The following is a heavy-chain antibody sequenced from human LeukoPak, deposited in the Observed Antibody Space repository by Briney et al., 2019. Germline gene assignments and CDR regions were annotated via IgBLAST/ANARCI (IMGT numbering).Heavy chain of an antibody. J-gene: IGHJ5*02. CDR2: SNPNSGGT. D-gene: IGHD6-6*01. CDR3: ARLKSTISSGWFDP. Sequence: GASVKLSCKASGYTFTGYYMHWVRQAPGQGLEWMGCSNPNSGGTSYAQKFQGRVTMTRDTSISTVYMELSRLRSDDTAVYYCARLKSTISSGWFDPWGQGTLVSVSS. V-gene: IGHV1-2*02. CDR1: GYTFTGYY.